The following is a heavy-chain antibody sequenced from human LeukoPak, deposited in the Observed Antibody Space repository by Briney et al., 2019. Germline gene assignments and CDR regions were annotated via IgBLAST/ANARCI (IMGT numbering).Heavy chain of an antibody. CDR2: IRYDGSTE. V-gene: IGHV3-30*02. J-gene: IGHJ4*02. CDR1: GFTFSKYG. D-gene: IGHD2-2*01. Sequence: GKSLRLSCEVSGFTFSKYGMHWVRQAPGKGLEWVSTIRYDGSTEYYADSVRGRFTISRDNAKNSLYLQMNSLRAEDMALYYCAKGYCISISCYEFDYWGQGTLVTVSS. CDR3: AKGYCISISCYEFDY.